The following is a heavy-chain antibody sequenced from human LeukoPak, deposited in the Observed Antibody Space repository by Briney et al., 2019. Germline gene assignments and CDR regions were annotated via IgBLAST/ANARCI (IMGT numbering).Heavy chain of an antibody. CDR1: GGSISSYY. D-gene: IGHD6-19*01. CDR2: IYTSGST. CDR3: ARDSYIAVAGTNYYYGMDV. Sequence: PSETLSLTGTVSGGSISSYYWGWLRQPAGKGLEWIGRIYTSGSTNYNPSLKSRVTMSVDTSKNQFSLKLSSVAAADTAVYYCARDSYIAVAGTNYYYGMDVWGQGTTVTVSS. J-gene: IGHJ6*02. V-gene: IGHV4-4*07.